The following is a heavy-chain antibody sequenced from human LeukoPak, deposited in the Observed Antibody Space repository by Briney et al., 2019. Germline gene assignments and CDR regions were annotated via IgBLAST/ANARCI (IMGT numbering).Heavy chain of an antibody. V-gene: IGHV1-18*01. CDR3: GRVGTGSYYLDS. CDR1: GYAFTNYG. CDR2: INPDNGNT. D-gene: IGHD1-26*01. Sequence: ASVKVSCKASGYAFTNYGLGWVRQAPGQGLEWMGWINPDNGNTHYAQNFQGRVTMTTEASTNTAYMDLRSLRSDDTALYYCGRVGTGSYYLDSWGQGTLVTVSS. J-gene: IGHJ4*02.